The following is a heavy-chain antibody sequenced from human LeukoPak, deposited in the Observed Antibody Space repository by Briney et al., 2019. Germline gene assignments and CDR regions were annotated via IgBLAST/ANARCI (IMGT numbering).Heavy chain of an antibody. CDR2: ISAYNGNT. CDR3: AAPTLAASWGADP. CDR1: GYTFTSYG. V-gene: IGHV1-18*01. Sequence: ASVKVSCTASGYTFTSYGISWVRQAPGQGLEWMGWISAYNGNTNYAQKLQGRVTMTTDTSTSTAYMELRSLRSEDTAVYYCAAPTLAASWGADPWGRGPRVTVSS. D-gene: IGHD6-13*01. J-gene: IGHJ5*02.